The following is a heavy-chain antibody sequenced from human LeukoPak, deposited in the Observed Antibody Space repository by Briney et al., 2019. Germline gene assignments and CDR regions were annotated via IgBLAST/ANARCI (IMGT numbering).Heavy chain of an antibody. V-gene: IGHV1-2*04. J-gene: IGHJ4*02. D-gene: IGHD6-19*01. CDR2: INPNSGGT. Sequence: ASVKVSCKASGYTFTGYYMHWVRQAPGQGLEWMGWINPNSGGTNYAQKFQGWVTMTRDTSISTAYMELSRLRSDDTAVYYCARKASSGWYYFDYWGQGTLVTVSS. CDR1: GYTFTGYY. CDR3: ARKASSGWYYFDY.